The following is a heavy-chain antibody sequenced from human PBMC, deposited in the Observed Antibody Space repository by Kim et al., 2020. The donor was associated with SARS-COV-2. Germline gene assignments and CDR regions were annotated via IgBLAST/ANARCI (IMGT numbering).Heavy chain of an antibody. Sequence: SPSFQGQVTISADKSISTAYLQWSSLKASDTAMYYCARLGGGYDRGFDYWGQGTLVTVSS. V-gene: IGHV5-51*01. J-gene: IGHJ4*02. CDR3: ARLGGGYDRGFDY. D-gene: IGHD5-12*01.